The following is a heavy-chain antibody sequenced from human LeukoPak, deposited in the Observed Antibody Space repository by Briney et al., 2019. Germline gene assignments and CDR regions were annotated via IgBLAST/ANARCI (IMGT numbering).Heavy chain of an antibody. Sequence: GESLKISCKGSGYSFTGYWIGWVRQMPGKGLEWMGIIYPGDSDTRYSPSFQGQVTISADKSISTAYLQWSSLKASDTAMYYCARGIVVVAATGRDDAFDIWGQETMVTVSS. CDR1: GYSFTGYW. D-gene: IGHD2-15*01. CDR3: ARGIVVVAATGRDDAFDI. J-gene: IGHJ3*02. CDR2: IYPGDSDT. V-gene: IGHV5-51*01.